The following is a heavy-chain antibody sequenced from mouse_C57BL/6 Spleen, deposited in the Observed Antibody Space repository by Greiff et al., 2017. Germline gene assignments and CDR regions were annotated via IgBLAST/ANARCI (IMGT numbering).Heavy chain of an antibody. CDR3: ARGDYGSSPLSMDY. CDR1: GYTFTSYG. V-gene: IGHV1-58*01. D-gene: IGHD1-1*01. CDR2: IYIGNGYT. Sequence: VQLKESGAELVRPGSSVKMSCKTSGYTFTSYGINWVKQRPGQGLEWIGYIYIGNGYTEYNEKFKGKATLTSDTSSSTAYMQLSSLTSEDSAIYFCARGDYGSSPLSMDYWGQGTSVTVSS. J-gene: IGHJ4*01.